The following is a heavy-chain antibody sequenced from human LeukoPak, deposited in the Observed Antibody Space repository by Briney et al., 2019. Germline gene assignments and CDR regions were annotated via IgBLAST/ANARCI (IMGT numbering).Heavy chain of an antibody. J-gene: IGHJ6*03. CDR2: IRHDGSNK. V-gene: IGHV3-30*02. CDR3: AKDQEKNFGVVTYYYYYYMDV. D-gene: IGHD3-3*01. Sequence: GESLTLSCAPSGFTFSSYGMHWVRQAPGKGLEWVAFIRHDGSNKYYADSVKGRFTISRDNSKNTLYLQMNSLRAEDTAVYYCAKDQEKNFGVVTYYYYYYMDVWGKGTTVTVSS. CDR1: GFTFSSYG.